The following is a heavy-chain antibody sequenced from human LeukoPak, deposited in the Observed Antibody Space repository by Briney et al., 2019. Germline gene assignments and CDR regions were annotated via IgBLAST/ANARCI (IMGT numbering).Heavy chain of an antibody. Sequence: ASVKVSCKASGYIFTGYYMHWVRQAPGQGLEWMGWINPNSGGTNYAQKFQGRVTMTRDTSISTAYMELSRLTSDDTAVYYCARSWYAVRCAFDIWGQGTMVTVSS. V-gene: IGHV1-2*02. CDR1: GYIFTGYY. J-gene: IGHJ3*02. D-gene: IGHD6-13*01. CDR3: ARSWYAVRCAFDI. CDR2: INPNSGGT.